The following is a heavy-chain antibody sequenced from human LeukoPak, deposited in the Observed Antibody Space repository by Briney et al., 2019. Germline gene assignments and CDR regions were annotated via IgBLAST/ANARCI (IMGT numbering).Heavy chain of an antibody. D-gene: IGHD3-22*01. CDR1: GYIFTNYN. J-gene: IGHJ4*02. CDR2: INPSGGGT. Sequence: ASVKVSCKASGYIFTNYNIHWVRQAPGQGLEWMGLINPSGGGTNYAQKFQGRVTMTRDTSTSTGYMELSSLGSDDTAVYYCARDRWYYDPSGHYYFDYWGQGALVTVSS. V-gene: IGHV1-46*01. CDR3: ARDRWYYDPSGHYYFDY.